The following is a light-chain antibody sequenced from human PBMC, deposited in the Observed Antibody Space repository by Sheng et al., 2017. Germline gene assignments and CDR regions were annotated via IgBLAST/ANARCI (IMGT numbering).Light chain of an antibody. CDR2: GAS. J-gene: IGKJ1*01. Sequence: EIVLTQSPGTLSLSPGERATLSCRASQSVSSRYLAWYQQKPGQAPRLLIYGASTRATGIPARFSGSGSGTEFTLTISSLQSEDFAVYYCQHYNNWPPVTFGQGTKVEIK. CDR1: QSVSSRY. V-gene: IGKV3-15*01. CDR3: QHYNNWPPVT.